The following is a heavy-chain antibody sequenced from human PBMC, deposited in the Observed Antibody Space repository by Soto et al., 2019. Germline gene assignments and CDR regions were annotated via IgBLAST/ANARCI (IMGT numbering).Heavy chain of an antibody. CDR3: ARAVVGYRSSGSCPADF. CDR1: GYSFAGYW. CDR2: IFPTDSTT. V-gene: IGHV5-51*01. Sequence: PGESLKISCKGSGYSFAGYWIGWVRQMPGKGLEWMGMIFPTDSTTTYSPSFQGQVTTSADKSISTGYLQWSNLKASDTAMYYCARAVVGYRSSGSCPADFWGQGTLVTVSS. D-gene: IGHD2-2*03. J-gene: IGHJ4*02.